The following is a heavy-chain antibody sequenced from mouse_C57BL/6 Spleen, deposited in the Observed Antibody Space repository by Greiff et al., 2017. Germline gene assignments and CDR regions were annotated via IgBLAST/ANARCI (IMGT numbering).Heavy chain of an antibody. V-gene: IGHV1-52*01. J-gene: IGHJ1*03. D-gene: IGHD1-1*01. CDR3: ARSGRGSSRYFDV. Sequence: QVQLQQPGAELVRPGSSVKLSCKASGYTFTSYWMHWVKQRPIQGLEWIGNIDPSDSETHYNQKFKDKATLTVDKSSSTAYMQLSSLTSEDSAVYYCARSGRGSSRYFDVWGTGTTVTVSS. CDR1: GYTFTSYW. CDR2: IDPSDSET.